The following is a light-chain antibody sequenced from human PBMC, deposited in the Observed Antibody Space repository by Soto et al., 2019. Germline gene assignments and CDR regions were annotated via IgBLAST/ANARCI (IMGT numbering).Light chain of an antibody. J-gene: IGLJ2*01. CDR3: QSYDSSLSGSV. CDR1: SSNIGAGHD. CDR2: GDN. Sequence: QPVLTQPPSVSGAPGQRVTISCTGSSSNIGAGHDVHWYRQLPGTPPKLLIYGDNNRPSGVPDRFSGSKSGTSASLAITGLQAEDEADYYCQSYDSSLSGSVFGGGTKLTVL. V-gene: IGLV1-40*01.